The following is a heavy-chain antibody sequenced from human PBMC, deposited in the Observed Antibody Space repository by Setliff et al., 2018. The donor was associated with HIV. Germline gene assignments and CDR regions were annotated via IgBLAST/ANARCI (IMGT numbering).Heavy chain of an antibody. Sequence: PGGSLRLSCAASGFIFSNYAMQWVRQAPGKGLEWVAAITSDGSNEYYADSVKGRFTISRDNSKNTLYVQMNSLRVEDTAVYYCARAVHYDILTGYYCECYFDYWGQGMLVTVSS. CDR3: ARAVHYDILTGYYCECYFDY. CDR2: ITSDGSNE. V-gene: IGHV3-30*04. CDR1: GFIFSNYA. J-gene: IGHJ4*02. D-gene: IGHD3-9*01.